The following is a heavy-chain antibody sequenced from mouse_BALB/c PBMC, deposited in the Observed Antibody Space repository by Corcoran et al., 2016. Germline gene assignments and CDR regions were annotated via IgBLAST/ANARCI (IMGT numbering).Heavy chain of an antibody. Sequence: EVQLQQSGPELVKPGASVKMSCKASGYTFTSYVMHWVKQKPGQGLEWIGYINPYNDGTKYNEKFKGKATLTSDKSSSTAYMELSSLTSEDSAVYYGERCGYGNSRYYAMDYWGQGTSVTVSS. V-gene: IGHV1S136*01. CDR3: ERCGYGNSRYYAMDY. CDR1: GYTFTSYV. CDR2: INPYNDGT. D-gene: IGHD2-1*01. J-gene: IGHJ4*01.